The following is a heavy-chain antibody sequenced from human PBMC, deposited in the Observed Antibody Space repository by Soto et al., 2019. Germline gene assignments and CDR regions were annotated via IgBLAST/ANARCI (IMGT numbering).Heavy chain of an antibody. V-gene: IGHV3-23*01. J-gene: IGHJ6*03. Sequence: EVQLLESGGGLAQPGKSLRLSCAASGFTFASYAMSWVRQAPGKGLEWVSAISGSGGSIYYADSVRGRFTISRDNSKKMLYLQMSSLRAGDTAVYYCAKVPSANYHYYYYIDVWGKGTTVTVSS. CDR1: GFTFASYA. CDR3: AKVPSANYHYYYYIDV. CDR2: ISGSGGSI.